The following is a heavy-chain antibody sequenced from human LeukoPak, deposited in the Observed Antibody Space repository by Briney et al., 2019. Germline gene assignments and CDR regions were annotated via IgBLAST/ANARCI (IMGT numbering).Heavy chain of an antibody. CDR2: ISWNSGSI. Sequence: GRSLRLSCAASGFTFDDYAMHWVRQAPGKGLEWVSGISWNSGSIGYADSVKGRFTISRDNAKNSLYLQMNSLRAEDTALYYCAKDLHLWFGELTLPSPPLDFDYWGQGTLVTVSS. CDR1: GFTFDDYA. J-gene: IGHJ4*02. D-gene: IGHD3-10*01. CDR3: AKDLHLWFGELTLPSPPLDFDY. V-gene: IGHV3-9*01.